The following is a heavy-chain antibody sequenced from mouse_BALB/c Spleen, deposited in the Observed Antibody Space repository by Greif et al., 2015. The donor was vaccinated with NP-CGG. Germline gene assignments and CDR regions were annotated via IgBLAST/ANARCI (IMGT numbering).Heavy chain of an antibody. V-gene: IGHV2-2*02. CDR2: IWSGGST. J-gene: IGHJ2*01. CDR1: GISLTSYG. CDR3: ARTPHYYGYVDY. D-gene: IGHD1-2*01. Sequence: VHLVESGPGLVQPSQSLSITCTVPGISLTSYGVHWVRQSPGKGLEWLGVIWSGGSTDYNAAFISRLSISKDDSKSQVFFKMNSLQANDTAIYYCARTPHYYGYVDYWGQGTTLTVSS.